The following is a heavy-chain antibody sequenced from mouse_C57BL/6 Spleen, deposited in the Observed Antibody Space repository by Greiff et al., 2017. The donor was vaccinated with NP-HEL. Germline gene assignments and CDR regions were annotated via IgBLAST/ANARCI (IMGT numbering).Heavy chain of an antibody. CDR2: ISYDGSN. Sequence: EVKLMESGPGLVKPSQSLSLTCSVTGYSITSGYYWNWIRQFPGNKLEWMGYISYDGSNNYNPSLKNRISLTRDTSKNQFFLKLNSVTTEDTATYYCARVEWLLNFDYWGQGTTLTVSS. D-gene: IGHD2-3*01. CDR3: ARVEWLLNFDY. V-gene: IGHV3-6*01. CDR1: GYSITSGYY. J-gene: IGHJ2*01.